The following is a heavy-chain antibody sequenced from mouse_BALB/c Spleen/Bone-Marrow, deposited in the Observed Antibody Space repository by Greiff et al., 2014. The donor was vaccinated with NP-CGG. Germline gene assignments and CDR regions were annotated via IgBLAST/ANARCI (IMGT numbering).Heavy chain of an antibody. J-gene: IGHJ1*01. CDR1: GFTFTDYY. V-gene: IGHV7-3*02. CDR2: IRNKGKGYTT. CDR3: ARDENVGIYWYFDV. Sequence: VQLKESGGGLVQPGGSLRLSCATSGFTFTDYYMSWVRQPPGKALEWLGFIRNKGKGYTTEYSASVKGRFTISRDNSQSILYLQMNPLRAEDSATYYCARDENVGIYWYFDVWGAGTTVTVSS.